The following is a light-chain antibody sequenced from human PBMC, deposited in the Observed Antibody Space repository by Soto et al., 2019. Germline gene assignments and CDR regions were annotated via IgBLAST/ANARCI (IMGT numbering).Light chain of an antibody. CDR3: SSYAGSSVCV. V-gene: IGLV2-8*01. CDR2: EVS. Sequence: QSVLTQPPSASGSPGQSVTISCTGTSSDVGGYNYVSWYQQHPGKAPKLMIYEVSKRPSGVPDRFSGSKSGNTASLTVSGLQAEDEADYYCSSYAGSSVCVFGTGTKLTVL. J-gene: IGLJ1*01. CDR1: SSDVGGYNY.